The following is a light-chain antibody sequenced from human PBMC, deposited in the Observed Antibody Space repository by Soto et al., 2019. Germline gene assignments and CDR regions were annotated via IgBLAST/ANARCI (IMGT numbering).Light chain of an antibody. J-gene: IGKJ2*01. Sequence: DVVMTQSPLSLPVTPGEPASISCRSSQSLLYSNGYNYLDWYLQKPGQSPHLLIYLGSNRASGVPDRFTDSGSGTDFTLKISRVEADDVVVYYCLQTLQDPFTFGQGTKLEIK. CDR1: QSLLYSNGYNY. CDR3: LQTLQDPFT. CDR2: LGS. V-gene: IGKV2-28*01.